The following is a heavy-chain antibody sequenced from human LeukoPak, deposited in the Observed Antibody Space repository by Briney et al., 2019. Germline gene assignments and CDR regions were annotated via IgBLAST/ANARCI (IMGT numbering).Heavy chain of an antibody. V-gene: IGHV1-2*02. CDR3: AVESLLLSSFFDP. Sequence: ASVKVSCKASGYTFTGYYMHWVRQAPGQGLEWMGWINPNSGGTNYAQKFQGRVTMTRDTSISTAYMELSRLRSDDTAVYYCAVESLLLSSFFDPWGQGTLVTVSS. CDR1: GYTFTGYY. D-gene: IGHD2-15*01. J-gene: IGHJ5*02. CDR2: INPNSGGT.